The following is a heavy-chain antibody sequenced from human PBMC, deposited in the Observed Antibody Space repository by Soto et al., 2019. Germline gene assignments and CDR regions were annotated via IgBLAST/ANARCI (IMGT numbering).Heavy chain of an antibody. J-gene: IGHJ3*02. CDR3: ARQLIVVVPDAFDI. V-gene: IGHV4-39*01. CDR2: IYYSGST. D-gene: IGHD3-22*01. CDR1: GGSISSSSYY. Sequence: SETVSLTCTVSGGSISSSSYYWGWIRQPPGKGLEWIGSIYYSGSTYYNPSLKSRVTISVDTSKNQFSLKLSSVTAADTAVYYCARQLIVVVPDAFDIWGQGTMVTVSS.